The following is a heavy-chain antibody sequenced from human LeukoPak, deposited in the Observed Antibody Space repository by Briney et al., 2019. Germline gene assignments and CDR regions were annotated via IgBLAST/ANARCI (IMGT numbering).Heavy chain of an antibody. D-gene: IGHD5-18*01. Sequence: GGSLRLSCAASGFTVSSNYMSWVRQAPGKGLEWVSVIYSGGSTYYADSVKGRFTISRDNSKNTLYLQMNSLGAEDTAVYYCAREVMYSYGYDYWGQGTLVTVSS. V-gene: IGHV3-66*01. CDR3: AREVMYSYGYDY. J-gene: IGHJ4*02. CDR2: IYSGGST. CDR1: GFTVSSNY.